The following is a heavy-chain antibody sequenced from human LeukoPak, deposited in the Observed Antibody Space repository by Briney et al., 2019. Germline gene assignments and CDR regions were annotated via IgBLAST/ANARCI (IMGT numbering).Heavy chain of an antibody. CDR1: GYTFTSYY. Sequence: ASVKVSCKASGYTFTSYYMHWVRQAPGQGLEWMGIINPSGGSTSYAQKFQGRVTMTRDTSTSTVYMELSSLRSEDTAVYYCARWGGCSYGYGAFDIWGQGTMVTVSS. CDR2: INPSGGST. CDR3: ARWGGCSYGYGAFDI. J-gene: IGHJ3*02. V-gene: IGHV1-46*01. D-gene: IGHD5-18*01.